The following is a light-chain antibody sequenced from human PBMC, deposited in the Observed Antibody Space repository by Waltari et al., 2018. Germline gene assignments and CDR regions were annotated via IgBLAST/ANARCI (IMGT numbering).Light chain of an antibody. CDR1: QLAHQY. V-gene: IGLV3-1*01. CDR3: QAWDGVAVV. Sequence: YDLTHSPSLSVSPAQTPSIPCPADQLAHQYVSWYQLRPGQSPLLVIYDDSRRPSGIPARFSGSNSGNTATLTITGTQSRDEADYYCQAWDGVAVVFGGGTQLTVL. CDR2: DDS. J-gene: IGLJ3*02.